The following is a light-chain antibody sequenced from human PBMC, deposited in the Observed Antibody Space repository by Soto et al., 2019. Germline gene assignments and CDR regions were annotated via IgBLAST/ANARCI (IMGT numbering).Light chain of an antibody. CDR2: HVS. V-gene: IGLV2-14*01. Sequence: QSVLTRTASVSGSPGQSITISCTATTSDVGDYNYVSWYQQYPGKAPKPIIYHVSNRPSGVSNRFSGSKSGDTASLTISGLEAEDEADYYCSSYTSRGSVIFGGGTKLTVL. CDR3: SSYTSRGSVI. CDR1: TSDVGDYNY. J-gene: IGLJ2*01.